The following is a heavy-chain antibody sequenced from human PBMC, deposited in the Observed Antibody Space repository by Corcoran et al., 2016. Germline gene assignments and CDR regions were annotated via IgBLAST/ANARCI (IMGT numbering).Heavy chain of an antibody. D-gene: IGHD1-26*01. CDR1: GGTFSRYA. CDR2: IIPIFGTA. J-gene: IGHJ5*02. Sequence: QVQLVQSGAEVKKPGSSVKVSCKASGGTFSRYAISWVRQAPGQGLEWMGGIIPIFGTANYAQKFQGRVTITADESTSTAYMELSSLRSEDTAGYYCARGGSSGSYGTYWFDPWGQGTLVTVSS. CDR3: ARGGSSGSYGTYWFDP. V-gene: IGHV1-69*01.